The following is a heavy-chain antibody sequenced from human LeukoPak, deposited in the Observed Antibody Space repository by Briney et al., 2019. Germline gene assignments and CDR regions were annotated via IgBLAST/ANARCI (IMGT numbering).Heavy chain of an antibody. CDR1: GGSISSYY. D-gene: IGHD3-9*01. CDR3: AGSFDGRWDY. CDR2: IYYSGST. J-gene: IGHJ4*02. V-gene: IGHV4-59*01. Sequence: PSETLSLTCTVSGGSISSYYWSWIRQPPGKGLEWIGYIYYSGSTNYNPSLKSRVTISVDTSKNQFSLKLSSGTAADTAVYYCAGSFDGRWDYWGQGTLVTVSS.